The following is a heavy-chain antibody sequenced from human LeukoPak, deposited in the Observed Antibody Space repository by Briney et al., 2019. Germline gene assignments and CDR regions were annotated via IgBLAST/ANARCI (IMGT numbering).Heavy chain of an antibody. Sequence: PSETLSLTCAVSGGSISSGGYSWSWIRQPPGKGLEWIGYIYHSGSTYYNPSLKSRVTISVDRSKNQSSLKLSSVTAADTAVYYCARAPFGGYDFWSGYYGVSAFDYWGQGTLVTVSS. J-gene: IGHJ4*02. CDR1: GGSISSGGYS. CDR3: ARAPFGGYDFWSGYYGVSAFDY. CDR2: IYHSGST. V-gene: IGHV4-30-2*01. D-gene: IGHD3-3*01.